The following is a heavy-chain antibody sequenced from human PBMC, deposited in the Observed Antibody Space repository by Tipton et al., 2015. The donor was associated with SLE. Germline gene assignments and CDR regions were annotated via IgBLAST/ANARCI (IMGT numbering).Heavy chain of an antibody. V-gene: IGHV4-59*12. CDR2: VFYSGST. CDR1: GGSFSGYY. J-gene: IGHJ4*02. CDR3: ARIGWYYYDSSGLIDY. D-gene: IGHD3-22*01. Sequence: TLSLTCAVYGGSFSGYYWSWIRQTPGKGLEWIGNVFYSGSTHYNPSLKSRVIMSVDTSKNQFSLRLSSVTAADTAVYYCARIGWYYYDSSGLIDYWGQGTLVTVSS.